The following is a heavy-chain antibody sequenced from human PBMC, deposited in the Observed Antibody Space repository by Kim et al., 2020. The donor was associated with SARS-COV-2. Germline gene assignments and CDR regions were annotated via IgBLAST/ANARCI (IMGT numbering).Heavy chain of an antibody. CDR2: IHSDGTIK. CDR3: ARAGDYDISGYYGFFYH. D-gene: IGHD3-22*01. V-gene: IGHV3-74*03. J-gene: IGHJ1*01. CDR1: GFTVSNYL. Sequence: GGSLRLSCAASGFTVSNYLMNWVRQSPGEGLVWVSRIHSDGTIKEYVDSVKGRFTISRDNAKNTLYLQMNSLRPEDTAVYYCARAGDYDISGYYGFFYHWGQGALVTVSS.